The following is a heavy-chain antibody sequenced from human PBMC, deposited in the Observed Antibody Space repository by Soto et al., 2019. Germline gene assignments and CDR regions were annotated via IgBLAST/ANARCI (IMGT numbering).Heavy chain of an antibody. CDR3: ARAPAERERSHDLWSGSFDC. J-gene: IGHJ4*02. Sequence: ASVKVSCKASGGTLSSFAISWVRQAPGQGLEWMGGIIPIYDTTNYAQTFQGRVTITADESTNTAFMELSSRRSVDTAVDYCARAPAERERSHDLWSGSFDCWDQGSRVTSSS. V-gene: IGHV1-69*13. CDR2: IIPIYDTT. D-gene: IGHD3-3*01. CDR1: GGTLSSFA.